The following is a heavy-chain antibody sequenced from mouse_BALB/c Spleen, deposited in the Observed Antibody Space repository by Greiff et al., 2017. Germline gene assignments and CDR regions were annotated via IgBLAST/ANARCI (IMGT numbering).Heavy chain of an antibody. CDR1: GYTFSSYW. J-gene: IGHJ4*01. CDR3: ARITTVVATYYYAMDY. CDR2: ILPGSGST. Sequence: QVQLQQSGAELMKPGASVKISCKATGYTFSSYWIEWVKQRPGHGLEWIGEILPGSGSTNYNEKFKGKATFTADTSSNTAYMQLSSLTSEDSAVYYCARITTVVATYYYAMDYWGQGTSVTVSS. V-gene: IGHV1-9*01. D-gene: IGHD1-1*01.